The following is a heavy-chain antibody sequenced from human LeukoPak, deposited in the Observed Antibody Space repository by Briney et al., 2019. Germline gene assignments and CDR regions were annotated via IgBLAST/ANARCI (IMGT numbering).Heavy chain of an antibody. Sequence: GGSLRLSCAASGFTFSSYAMSWVRQAPGKGLEWVSGINDGGGSTYYADTVKGRFTISRDNSKKTLYLQMNSLRGEDTAVYHCARIVVAGARREFDPWGQGTLVTVS. CDR3: ARIVVAGARREFDP. J-gene: IGHJ5*02. D-gene: IGHD2-15*01. V-gene: IGHV3-23*01. CDR2: INDGGGST. CDR1: GFTFSSYA.